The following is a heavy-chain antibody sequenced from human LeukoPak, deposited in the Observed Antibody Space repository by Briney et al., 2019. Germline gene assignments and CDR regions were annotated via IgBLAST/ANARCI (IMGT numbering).Heavy chain of an antibody. CDR1: GYTFTSYG. CDR3: ARIRDGDYHWDY. D-gene: IGHD4-17*01. Sequence: RASVKVSCKASGYTFTSYGISWVRQAPGQGLEWMGWISAYNGNTNYAQKLQGRVTMTTDTSTSTACMELRSLRSDDTAVYYCARIRDGDYHWDYWGQGTLVTVSS. CDR2: ISAYNGNT. J-gene: IGHJ4*02. V-gene: IGHV1-18*01.